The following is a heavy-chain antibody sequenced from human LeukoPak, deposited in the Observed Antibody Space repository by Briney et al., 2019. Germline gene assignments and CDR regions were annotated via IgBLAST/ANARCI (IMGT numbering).Heavy chain of an antibody. CDR3: SGGGPEEDYFDY. Sequence: GGSLRLSCAASGFTFSLYSMNWVRQAPGKGLEWVWSISSSSSYIYYADSVKGRFTISRDNAKNSLYLQMNSPRAEATAVSYCSGGGPEEDYFDYWGQGTLVTVSS. CDR2: ISSSSSYI. J-gene: IGHJ4*02. D-gene: IGHD1-14*01. CDR1: GFTFSLYS. V-gene: IGHV3-21*01.